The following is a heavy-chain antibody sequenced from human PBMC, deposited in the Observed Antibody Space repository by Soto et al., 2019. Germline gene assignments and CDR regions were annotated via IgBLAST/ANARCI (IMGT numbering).Heavy chain of an antibody. Sequence: DVQLVESGGVLGQPGKSLRLSCEASGVIFDDYAIPWVRRSPGKGLAWVSGISWNGADVGYADSVKGRFTISRDQAKHALYLQMHSLSAADTALYSCANLPRDGSRFASWGQGTLVTVSS. CDR2: ISWNGADV. CDR3: ANLPRDGSRFAS. J-gene: IGHJ4*02. D-gene: IGHD3-10*01. CDR1: GVIFDDYA. V-gene: IGHV3-9*01.